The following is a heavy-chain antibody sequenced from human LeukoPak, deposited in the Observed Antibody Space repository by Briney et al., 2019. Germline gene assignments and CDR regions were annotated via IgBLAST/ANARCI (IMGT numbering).Heavy chain of an antibody. V-gene: IGHV4-61*01. CDR2: IYNSGST. CDR1: DGSTIISRYY. J-gene: IGHJ4*02. CDR3: ARETPYGSGSYPFDY. Sequence: SETLSLTCTVSDGSTIISRYYWGWIRQSPGKGLEWIGYIYNSGSTNNNPSLKSRVTISVDTSKKQFSLKLSSVTAADTAVYYCARETPYGSGSYPFDYWGQGILVTVSS. D-gene: IGHD3-10*01.